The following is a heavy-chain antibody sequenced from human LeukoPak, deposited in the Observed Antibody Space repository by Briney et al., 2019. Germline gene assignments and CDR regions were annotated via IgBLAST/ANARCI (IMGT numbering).Heavy chain of an antibody. CDR3: ARDSVTIFAFDP. Sequence: SETLSLTCAVSSYSISSGYYWGWIRQPPGKGLEWIGSFYHSGSTYYNPSLKSRVTISVDTSKNQFSLKLSSVTAADTAVYYCARDSVTIFAFDPWGQGTLVTVSS. V-gene: IGHV4-38-2*02. CDR2: FYHSGST. D-gene: IGHD3-3*01. J-gene: IGHJ5*02. CDR1: SYSISSGYY.